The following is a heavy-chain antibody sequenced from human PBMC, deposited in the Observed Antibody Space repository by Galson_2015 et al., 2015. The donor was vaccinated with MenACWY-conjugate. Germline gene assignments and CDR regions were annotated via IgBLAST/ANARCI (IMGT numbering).Heavy chain of an antibody. D-gene: IGHD1-26*01. CDR1: GFTFSSCA. Sequence: SLRLSCAASGFTFSSCAMSWVRQAPGKGLEWVSAISGSGGSTYYADSVKGRFTISRDNSKNTLYLQMNSLRAEDTAVYYSCGSGSYSTTCNYWGQETLVTVSS. CDR2: ISGSGGST. V-gene: IGHV3-23*01. J-gene: IGHJ4*02. CDR3: CGSGSYSTTCNY.